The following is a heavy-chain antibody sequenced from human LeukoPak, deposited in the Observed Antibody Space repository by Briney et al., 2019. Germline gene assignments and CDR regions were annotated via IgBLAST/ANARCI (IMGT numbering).Heavy chain of an antibody. V-gene: IGHV1-18*01. CDR1: GYTFTSYG. Sequence: GASVKVSCKASGYTFTSYGISWVRQAPGQGLEWMGWISAYNGNTNYAQKLQGRVTMTTDTSTSTAYMELRSLRSDDTAVYYCARVHETHLDYDYVWGSYRDYYYMDVWGKGTTVTISS. J-gene: IGHJ6*03. CDR3: ARVHETHLDYDYVWGSYRDYYYMDV. D-gene: IGHD3-16*02. CDR2: ISAYNGNT.